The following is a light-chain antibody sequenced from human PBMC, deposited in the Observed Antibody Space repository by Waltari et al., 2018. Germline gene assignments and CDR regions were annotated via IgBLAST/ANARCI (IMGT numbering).Light chain of an antibody. CDR2: DAS. J-gene: IGKJ1*01. CDR1: QSVSRT. Sequence: EIVLTQSPGTLSLSPGERATLSCRASQSVSRTLAWYQQKPGQAPRLLIYDASTQATGIPDRFSGIGSGTDFSLTISRLEPEDFAVYYCQKYGTLPATFGQGTKVEIK. V-gene: IGKV3-20*01. CDR3: QKYGTLPAT.